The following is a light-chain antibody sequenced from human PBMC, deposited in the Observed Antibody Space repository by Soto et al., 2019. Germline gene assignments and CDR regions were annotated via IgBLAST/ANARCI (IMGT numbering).Light chain of an antibody. CDR1: SSNIGPGFD. J-gene: IGLJ1*01. CDR3: QSYDSSLTGSV. V-gene: IGLV1-40*01. CDR2: GNT. Sequence: QSVLTQPPSVSGGPGQTVAISCTGSSSNIGPGFDVHWYQQVPGTAPKLALYGNTNRPSGVPDRFCGSRSGSSASLAITGLQAEDEADYYCQSYDSSLTGSVFGTGTKVTVL.